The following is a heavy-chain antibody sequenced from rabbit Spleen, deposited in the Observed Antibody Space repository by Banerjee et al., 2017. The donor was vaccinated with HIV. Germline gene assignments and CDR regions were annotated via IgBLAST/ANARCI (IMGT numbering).Heavy chain of an antibody. V-gene: IGHV1S45*01. CDR1: GFSFSNSYY. J-gene: IGHJ4*01. D-gene: IGHD4-2*01. CDR2: IGAGSSGNT. Sequence: QEQLVESGGGLVQPEGSLTLTCTASGFSFSNSYYMCWVRQAPGKGLEWIGCIGAGSSGNTYYATWAKGRFTISRSTSLNTVDLKMTSLTAADTATYFCARDLAGYVGFGYISYLDLWGPGTLVTVS. CDR3: ARDLAGYVGFGYISYLDL.